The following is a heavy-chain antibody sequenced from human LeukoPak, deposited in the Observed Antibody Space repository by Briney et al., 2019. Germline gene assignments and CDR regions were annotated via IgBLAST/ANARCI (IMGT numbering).Heavy chain of an antibody. Sequence: GGSLRLSCAASGFTFSSYGMHWVRQGPGKGLECVAVIWYDGSNKYYADSVKGRFTISRDNSKNTLYLQMNSLRAEDTAVYYCARAGATMVRGIIDYWGQGTLVTVSS. CDR1: GFTFSSYG. CDR2: IWYDGSNK. CDR3: ARAGATMVRGIIDY. J-gene: IGHJ4*02. V-gene: IGHV3-33*01. D-gene: IGHD3-10*01.